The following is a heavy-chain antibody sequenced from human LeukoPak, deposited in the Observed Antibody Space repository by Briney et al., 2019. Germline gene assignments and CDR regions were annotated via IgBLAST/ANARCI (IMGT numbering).Heavy chain of an antibody. CDR3: ARENGSGSLYYFDY. J-gene: IGHJ4*02. V-gene: IGHV4-39*07. CDR2: IYHTGTT. D-gene: IGHD3-10*01. Sequence: SETLFLTCTVSGDSITSSNYYWAWIRQPPGKGLEWIGSIYHTGTTYYNPSLKSRVTISVDTSKNQFSLKLSSVTAADTAVYYCARENGSGSLYYFDYWGQGTLVTVSS. CDR1: GDSITSSNYY.